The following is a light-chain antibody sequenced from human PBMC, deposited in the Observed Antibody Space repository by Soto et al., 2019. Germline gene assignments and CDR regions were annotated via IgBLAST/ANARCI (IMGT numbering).Light chain of an antibody. CDR3: QQYNSYSPRT. CDR2: DAS. V-gene: IGKV1-5*01. J-gene: IGKJ1*01. Sequence: DVQLTQAPSTLSASVGDRVTITCRASQSIGNWLAWYQQKPGKAPNLLIYDASTLENGVPSRFSGSASGTDSTLTISSLQPYDFATYYCQQYNSYSPRTFGQGTKVDIK. CDR1: QSIGNW.